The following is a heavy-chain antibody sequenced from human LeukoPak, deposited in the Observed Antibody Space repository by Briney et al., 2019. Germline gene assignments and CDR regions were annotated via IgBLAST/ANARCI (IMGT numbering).Heavy chain of an antibody. Sequence: GGSLRLSCAASGFTFSSYGMHWVRQAPGKGLEWVAFIRYDGSNKYYADSVKGRFTISRDNSKNTLYLQMNSLRAEDTAVYYCAKDGYDSSGYFFDSWGQGTLVTVSS. J-gene: IGHJ4*02. D-gene: IGHD3-22*01. V-gene: IGHV3-30*02. CDR3: AKDGYDSSGYFFDS. CDR2: IRYDGSNK. CDR1: GFTFSSYG.